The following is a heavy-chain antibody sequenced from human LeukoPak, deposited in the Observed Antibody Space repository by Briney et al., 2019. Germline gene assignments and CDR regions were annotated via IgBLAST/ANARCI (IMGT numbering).Heavy chain of an antibody. CDR2: ISGSGGAT. D-gene: IGHD2-15*01. CDR1: GFTFSSYP. J-gene: IGHJ5*02. CDR3: ARERSYCSGATCSLDL. V-gene: IGHV3-23*01. Sequence: AGGSLRLSCAASGFTFSSYPMNWVRQAPGKGLEWVSVISGSGGATFYGDSVQGRFTISRDNSRDTLYLQMNSLRAEDTAVYFCARERSYCSGATCSLDLWGQGTLVTVSS.